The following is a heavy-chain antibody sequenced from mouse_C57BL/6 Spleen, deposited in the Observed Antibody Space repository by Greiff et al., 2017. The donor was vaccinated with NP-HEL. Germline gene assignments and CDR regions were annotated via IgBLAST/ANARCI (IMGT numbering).Heavy chain of an antibody. CDR1: GYTFTSYW. Sequence: QVQLQQPGAELVKPGASVKLSCKASGYTFTSYWMQWVKQRPGQGLEWIGEIDPSDSYTNYNQKFKGRATLTVDTSSSTAYMQLSSLTSEDSAVYYCARGYYGSSYSFDYWGQGTTLTVSS. J-gene: IGHJ2*01. CDR2: IDPSDSYT. D-gene: IGHD1-1*01. CDR3: ARGYYGSSYSFDY. V-gene: IGHV1-50*01.